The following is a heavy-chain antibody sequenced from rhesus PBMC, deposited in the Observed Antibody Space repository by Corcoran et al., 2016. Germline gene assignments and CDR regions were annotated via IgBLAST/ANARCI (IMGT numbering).Heavy chain of an antibody. CDR2: IYGGSTST. J-gene: IGHJ4*01. CDR3: AKGYYFDY. CDR1: GGSISDSYR. D-gene: IGHD3-34*01. Sequence: QVQLQESGPGVVKPSETLSLTCAVSGGSISDSYRRSWLRQPPGKGLEWIWYIYGGSTSTTYNPSLKSRVTISKDTSKNQFSLKLSSVTAADTAVYYCAKGYYFDYWGQGVLVTVSS. V-gene: IGHV4S10*01.